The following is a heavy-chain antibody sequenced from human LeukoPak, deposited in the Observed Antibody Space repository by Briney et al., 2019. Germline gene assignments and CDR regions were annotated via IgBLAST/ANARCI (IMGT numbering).Heavy chain of an antibody. CDR3: ARVAAAGTFYYYYYYMDV. V-gene: IGHV4-39*01. D-gene: IGHD6-13*01. Sequence: SETLSLTCTVSGGSISSSSYYWGWIRQPPGKGLEWIGSIYYSGSTYYNPSLKSRVTISVDTSKNQFSLKLSSVTAADTAVYYCARVAAAGTFYYYYYYMDVWGKGTTVTISS. CDR2: IYYSGST. CDR1: GGSISSSSYY. J-gene: IGHJ6*03.